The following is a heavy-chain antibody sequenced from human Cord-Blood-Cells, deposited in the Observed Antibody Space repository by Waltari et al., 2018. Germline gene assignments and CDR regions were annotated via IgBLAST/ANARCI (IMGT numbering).Heavy chain of an antibody. V-gene: IGHV1-8*03. CDR3: ARVGIAARSDAFDI. CDR1: GYTFTSYD. CDR2: MNPNSGNT. Sequence: QVQLVQSGAEVKKHGASVKVSCTASGYTFTSYDINWVRQSTGQGLEWRGLMNPNSGNTGYAQKFQGRVTITRNTSISTAYMELSSLRSEDTAVYYCARVGIAARSDAFDIWGQGTMVTVSS. J-gene: IGHJ3*02. D-gene: IGHD6-6*01.